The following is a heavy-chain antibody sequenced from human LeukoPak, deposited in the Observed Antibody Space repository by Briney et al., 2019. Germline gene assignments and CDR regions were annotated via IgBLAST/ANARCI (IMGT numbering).Heavy chain of an antibody. D-gene: IGHD3-22*01. CDR2: ISGSGGST. V-gene: IGHV3-23*01. CDR1: GFTFSSYA. Sequence: GGSLRLSCAASGFTFSSYAMSWVRQAPGKGLEWVSAISGSGGSTYYADSVKGRFTISRDNSKNTLYLQMNGLRAEDTAVYYCAKRLIGMIVVDYWGQGTLVTVSS. CDR3: AKRLIGMIVVDY. J-gene: IGHJ4*02.